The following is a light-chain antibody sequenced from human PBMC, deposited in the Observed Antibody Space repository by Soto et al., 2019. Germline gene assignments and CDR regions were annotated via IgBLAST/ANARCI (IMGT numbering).Light chain of an antibody. J-gene: IGLJ1*01. CDR3: SSYSSSGTLFV. V-gene: IGLV2-14*01. CDR1: SSDGGGHNY. Sequence: QSALTQPASVSVSPGQSITVSCTGTSSDGGGHNYVSWFQQHPGQAPKLLIYEVTTRPSGVSTRSSGSKSGNTASLTISGLQAAGEADYHCSSYSSSGTLFVFGTGTKVTV. CDR2: EVT.